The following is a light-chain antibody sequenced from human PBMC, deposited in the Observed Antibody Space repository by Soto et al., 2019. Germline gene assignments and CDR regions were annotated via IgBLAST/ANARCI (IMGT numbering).Light chain of an antibody. CDR3: QQYNNWPRT. CDR2: GAS. CDR1: QSVSSN. J-gene: IGKJ2*01. V-gene: IGKV3-15*01. Sequence: EIVMTQSPATLSVSPGERATVSCRASQSVSSNLAWYQQKPGQAPRLLIYGASPRATGIPARFSGSGSGTEFTLTIGGLQSEDFAVYCCQQYNNWPRTFGQGTKLEIK.